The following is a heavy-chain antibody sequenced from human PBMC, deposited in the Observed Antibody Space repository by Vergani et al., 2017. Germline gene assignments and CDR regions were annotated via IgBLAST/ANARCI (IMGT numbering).Heavy chain of an antibody. CDR1: GFTFSSYV. D-gene: IGHD3-10*01. J-gene: IGHJ3*01. V-gene: IGHV3-30-3*01. Sequence: QVQLVESGGGVVQPGRSLRLSCAASGFTFSSYVMHWVRQAPGKGLEWVAVISYDGSNKYYADSVKGRFTISRDNSKNTLYLQMNSLRAEDTAVYYCARITYGSGVGTWGQGTMVTVSS. CDR2: ISYDGSNK. CDR3: ARITYGSGVGT.